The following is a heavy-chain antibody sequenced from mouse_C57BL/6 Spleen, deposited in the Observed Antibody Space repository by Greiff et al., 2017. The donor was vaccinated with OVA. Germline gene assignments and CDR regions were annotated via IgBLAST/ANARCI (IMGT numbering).Heavy chain of an antibody. J-gene: IGHJ4*01. CDR2: ISSGGSYI. Sequence: EVKLVESGGGLVKPGGSLKLSCAASGFTFSSYGMSWVRQTPDKRLEWVATISSGGSYIYYPDTVKGRFTISRDNAKNTLYLQMSSLKSEDTAMYYCARMDYAIGDWGQGASVTVSS. CDR1: GFTFSSYG. CDR3: ARMDYAIGD. V-gene: IGHV5-6*03.